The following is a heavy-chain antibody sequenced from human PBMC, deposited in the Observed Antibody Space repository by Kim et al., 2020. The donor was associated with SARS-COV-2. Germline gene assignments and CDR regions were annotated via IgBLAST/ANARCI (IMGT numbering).Heavy chain of an antibody. Sequence: GESLKISCKGSGYSFTSYWIGWVRQMPGKGLEWMGIIYPGDSDTRYSPSFQGQVTISADKSISTAYLQWSSLKASDTAMYYCARQHRHLNGYFDWLSPFDYWGQGTLVTVSS. J-gene: IGHJ4*02. CDR1: GYSFTSYW. V-gene: IGHV5-51*01. D-gene: IGHD3-9*01. CDR2: IYPGDSDT. CDR3: ARQHRHLNGYFDWLSPFDY.